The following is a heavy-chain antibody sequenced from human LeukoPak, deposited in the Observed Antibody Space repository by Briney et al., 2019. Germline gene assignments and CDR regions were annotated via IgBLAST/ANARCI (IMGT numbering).Heavy chain of an antibody. CDR3: ARGVRRPVSMVRGVNFDY. D-gene: IGHD3-10*01. CDR1: GGSISSYY. V-gene: IGHV4-59*01. J-gene: IGHJ4*02. CDR2: IYYSGST. Sequence: PSETLSLTCTVSGGSISSYYWSWIRQPPGKGLEWIGYIYYSGSTNYNPSLKSRVTTSVDTSKNQFSLKLSSVTAADTAVYYCARGVRRPVSMVRGVNFDYWGQGTLVTVSS.